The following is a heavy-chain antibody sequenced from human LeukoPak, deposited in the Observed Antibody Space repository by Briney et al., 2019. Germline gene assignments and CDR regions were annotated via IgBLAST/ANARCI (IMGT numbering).Heavy chain of an antibody. CDR1: GFTFSSYA. D-gene: IGHD3-22*01. CDR3: AKGSYYYDSSGAE. V-gene: IGHV3-23*01. CDR2: ISGSGSNT. Sequence: GGSLRLSCAASGFTFSSYAMTWVRQAPGKWLEWVSAISGSGSNTYYADSVKGRFTISRDNSKNTLYLHMNSLRAEDTAVYYCAKGSYYYDSSGAEGGQGTLVTVSS. J-gene: IGHJ4*02.